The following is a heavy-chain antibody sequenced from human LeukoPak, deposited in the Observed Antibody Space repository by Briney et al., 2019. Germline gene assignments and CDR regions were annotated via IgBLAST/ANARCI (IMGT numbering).Heavy chain of an antibody. CDR2: IDPSDSDT. D-gene: IGHD3-22*01. Sequence: GESLRISCKGSGYNFTSYWISWVRQMPGKGREWVGRIDPSDSDTNYRPSFQGHVTISTHKSISTAYLQWSSLRASDTAMYYCARNRYYYDFSGYYVDYWGQGTLVTVSS. V-gene: IGHV5-10-1*01. CDR1: GYNFTSYW. J-gene: IGHJ4*02. CDR3: ARNRYYYDFSGYYVDY.